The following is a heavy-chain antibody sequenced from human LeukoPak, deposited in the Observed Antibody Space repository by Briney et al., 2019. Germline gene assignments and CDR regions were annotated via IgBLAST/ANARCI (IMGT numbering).Heavy chain of an antibody. CDR1: GASISYYY. J-gene: IGHJ4*02. CDR2: IYYSGTT. D-gene: IGHD6-13*01. V-gene: IGHV4-59*08. CDR3: ARVGHIAAAGTYDY. Sequence: PSETLSLTCTVSGASISYYYWSWIRQPPGKGLEWIGYIYYSGTTNYNPSLKSRVTISVDTSKNQFSLTLTSVTAADTAVYYCARVGHIAAAGTYDYWGQGTLVTVSS.